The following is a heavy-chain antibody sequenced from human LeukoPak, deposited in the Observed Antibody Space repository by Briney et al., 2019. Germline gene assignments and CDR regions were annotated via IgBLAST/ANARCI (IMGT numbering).Heavy chain of an antibody. CDR1: GFTFTSSA. D-gene: IGHD1-26*01. Sequence: SVKVSCKASGFTFTSSAVQWVRQARGQRLEWIGWIVVGSGNTNYAQKFQERVTITRDMSTSTAYMELSSLRSEDTAVYYCAARGSYYYYYYYMDVWDKGTTVTVSS. CDR2: IVVGSGNT. V-gene: IGHV1-58*01. J-gene: IGHJ6*03. CDR3: AARGSYYYYYYYMDV.